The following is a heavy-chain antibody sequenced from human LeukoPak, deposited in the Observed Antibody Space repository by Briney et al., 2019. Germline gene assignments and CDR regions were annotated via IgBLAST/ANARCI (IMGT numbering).Heavy chain of an antibody. CDR3: AKSQLRYFDWLSNY. CDR2: ISGSGGST. CDR1: GFTFSSYG. Sequence: GGTLRLSCAASGFTFSSYGMSWVRQAPGKGLEWVSAISGSGGSTYYADSVKGRFTISRDNSKNTLYLQMNSLRAEDTAVYYCAKSQLRYFDWLSNYWGQGTLVTVSS. J-gene: IGHJ4*02. D-gene: IGHD3-9*01. V-gene: IGHV3-23*01.